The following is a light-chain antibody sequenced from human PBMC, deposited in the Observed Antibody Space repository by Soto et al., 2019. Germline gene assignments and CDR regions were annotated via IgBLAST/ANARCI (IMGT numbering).Light chain of an antibody. Sequence: DIQMTQSPSTLSASVGDKVTITCRASQTISFWLAWYQQKPGKAPKLLIYDASSLESGGPSRFRGSGSGTEFTLTISSLQPDYFATYYCQQYHSSPYTFGQGTKLEIQ. V-gene: IGKV1-5*01. CDR2: DAS. CDR1: QTISFW. J-gene: IGKJ2*01. CDR3: QQYHSSPYT.